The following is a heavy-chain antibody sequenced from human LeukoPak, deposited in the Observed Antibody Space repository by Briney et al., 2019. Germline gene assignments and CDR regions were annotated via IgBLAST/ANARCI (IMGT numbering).Heavy chain of an antibody. CDR2: INPDDGGS. J-gene: IGHJ4*02. CDR1: GFTFSNYA. CDR3: ARSGVATCHY. D-gene: IGHD2-15*01. Sequence: GGSLRLSCQASGFTFSNYAMSWVRQAPGKGLEWVSSINPDDGGSFFANSVKGRFTISRDDSRSVVYLQMNSLRAEDTAEYYCARSGVATCHYWGQGILVTVSS. V-gene: IGHV3-23*01.